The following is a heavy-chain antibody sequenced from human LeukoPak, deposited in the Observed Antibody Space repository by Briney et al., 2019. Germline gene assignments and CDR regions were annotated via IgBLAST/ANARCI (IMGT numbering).Heavy chain of an antibody. CDR1: GFTFSSYA. CDR2: ITSDGRGT. J-gene: IGHJ6*02. CDR3: AKDSSGWFSNGMDV. Sequence: HSGGSLRLSCAASGFTFSSYAMSWFRQAPGEGPVWVSRITSDGRGTNYADSVKGRFTISRDNAKNSLYLQMNSLRAEDTALYYCAKDSSGWFSNGMDVWGQGTTVTVSS. D-gene: IGHD6-19*01. V-gene: IGHV3-74*01.